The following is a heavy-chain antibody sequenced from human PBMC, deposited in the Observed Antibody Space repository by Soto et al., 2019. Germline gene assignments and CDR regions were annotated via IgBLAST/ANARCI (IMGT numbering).Heavy chain of an antibody. Sequence: PSETLSLTCTVSGGSVRSGSYYWSWIRQPPGKGLEWIGYIYYSGTTNYNPSLKSRVTISVDTSKNQFSLKLSSVTAADTAVYYSARFDNDCYNFDYWGQGTLVTVSS. D-gene: IGHD1-1*01. CDR3: ARFDNDCYNFDY. V-gene: IGHV4-61*01. J-gene: IGHJ4*02. CDR2: IYYSGTT. CDR1: GGSVRSGSYY.